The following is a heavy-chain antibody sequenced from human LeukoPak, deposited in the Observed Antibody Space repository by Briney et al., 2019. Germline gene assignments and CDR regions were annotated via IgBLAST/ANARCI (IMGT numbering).Heavy chain of an antibody. D-gene: IGHD3-9*01. CDR2: ISAYNGNT. Sequence: GASVKVSCKASGYSFTSYGISWVRQAPGQGLEWMGWISAYNGNTNYAQKLQGRVTMTTDTSTSTAYMELRSLRSDDTAVYYCAGVPSGYYDILTGYYIDYWGQGTLVTVSS. CDR3: AGVPSGYYDILTGYYIDY. CDR1: GYSFTSYG. J-gene: IGHJ4*02. V-gene: IGHV1-18*01.